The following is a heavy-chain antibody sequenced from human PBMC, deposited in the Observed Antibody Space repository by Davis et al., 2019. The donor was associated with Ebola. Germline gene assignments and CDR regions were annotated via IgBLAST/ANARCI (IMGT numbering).Heavy chain of an antibody. D-gene: IGHD1-20*01. J-gene: IGHJ5*02. V-gene: IGHV1-8*01. CDR2: MNPNSGNT. Sequence: AASVKVSCKASGYTFTSYDINWVRQATGQGLEWMGWMNPNSGNTGYAQKFRGRVTMTRNTSISTAYMELSSLRSEDTAVYYCARGLVMSGITGTTFINWFDPWGQGTLVTVSS. CDR1: GYTFTSYD. CDR3: ARGLVMSGITGTTFINWFDP.